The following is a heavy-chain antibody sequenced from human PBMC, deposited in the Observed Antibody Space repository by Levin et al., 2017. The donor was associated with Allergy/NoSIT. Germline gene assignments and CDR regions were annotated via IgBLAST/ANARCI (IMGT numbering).Heavy chain of an antibody. Sequence: SGPTLVKPTETLTLTCTVSGFSLSNARMGVSWIRQPPGKALEWLAHIFSNDEKSYSTSLKSRLTISKDTSKSQVVLTMTNMDPVDTATYYCARIRGVDCSSTSCDYRGSGMDVWGQGTTVTVSS. CDR1: GFSLSNARMG. CDR3: ARIRGVDCSSTSCDYRGSGMDV. V-gene: IGHV2-26*01. CDR2: IFSNDEK. J-gene: IGHJ6*02. D-gene: IGHD2-2*01.